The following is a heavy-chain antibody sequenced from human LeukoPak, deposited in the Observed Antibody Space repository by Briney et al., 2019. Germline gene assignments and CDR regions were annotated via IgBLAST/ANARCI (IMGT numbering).Heavy chain of an antibody. J-gene: IGHJ4*02. CDR3: ARHLYRQALDY. D-gene: IGHD4-11*01. V-gene: IGHV4-4*07. CDR2: IYTSGST. Sequence: SETLSLTCTVSGGSISSYYWSWIRQPAGKGLEWIGRIYTSGSTNYNPSLKSRVTISVDRSKNQFSLKLSSVTAADTAVYYCARHLYRQALDYWGQGTLVTVSS. CDR1: GGSISSYY.